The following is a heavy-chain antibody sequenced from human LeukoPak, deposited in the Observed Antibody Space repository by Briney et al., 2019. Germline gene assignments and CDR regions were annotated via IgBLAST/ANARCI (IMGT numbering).Heavy chain of an antibody. CDR2: IYSSGST. Sequence: PSETLSLTCTVSGGSISTYYWSWIRQPPGKGLEWIGSIYSSGSTYYNPSLKSRVTISVDTSKNQFSLKLSSVTAADTAVYYCARLRGGNMDVWGKGTTVTVSS. J-gene: IGHJ6*03. V-gene: IGHV4-59*12. CDR1: GGSISTYY. CDR3: ARLRGGNMDV.